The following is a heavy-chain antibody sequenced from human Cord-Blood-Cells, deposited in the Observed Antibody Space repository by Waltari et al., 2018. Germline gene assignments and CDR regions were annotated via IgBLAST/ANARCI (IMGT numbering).Heavy chain of an antibody. CDR3: ARVGSIAATTNWFDP. V-gene: IGHV1-69*01. Sequence: QVQLVQSGAEVKKPGSSVKVSCKASGGTFGSYAISWVRQAAGQGLEWMGGIIPIFGTANYAQKFQGRVTITADESTSTAYMELSSLRSEDTAVYYCARVGSIAATTNWFDPWGQGTLVTVSS. D-gene: IGHD6-13*01. CDR2: IIPIFGTA. CDR1: GGTFGSYA. J-gene: IGHJ5*02.